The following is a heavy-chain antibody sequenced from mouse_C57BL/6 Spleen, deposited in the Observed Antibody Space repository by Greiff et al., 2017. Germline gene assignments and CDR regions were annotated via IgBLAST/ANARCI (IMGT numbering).Heavy chain of an antibody. D-gene: IGHD3-2*02. CDR3: ASDSSGYGYFDY. J-gene: IGHJ2*01. CDR2: IHPSDSDT. V-gene: IGHV1-74*01. CDR1: GYTFTSYW. Sequence: QVQLQQPGAELVKPGASVKVSCKASGYTFTSYWMHWVKQRPGQGLEWIGRIHPSDSDTNYNQKFKGKATLTVDKSYSTAYMQLSSLTSEDSAVXYSASDSSGYGYFDYWGQGTTLTVSS.